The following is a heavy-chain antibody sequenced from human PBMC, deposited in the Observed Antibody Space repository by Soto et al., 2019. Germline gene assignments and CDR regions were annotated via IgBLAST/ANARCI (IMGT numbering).Heavy chain of an antibody. Sequence: SLRLSCAASGFTFSGYWMAWVRQVPGRGLVWVSRLSPDGSITKYADFVKGRFTISRDNVKNMLYLQMNSLGAEDTALYYCVRDLGHCGEGSCSSWGQGALVTVSS. CDR3: VRDLGHCGEGSCSS. V-gene: IGHV3-74*01. D-gene: IGHD2-21*01. CDR1: GFTFSGYW. CDR2: LSPDGSIT. J-gene: IGHJ4*02.